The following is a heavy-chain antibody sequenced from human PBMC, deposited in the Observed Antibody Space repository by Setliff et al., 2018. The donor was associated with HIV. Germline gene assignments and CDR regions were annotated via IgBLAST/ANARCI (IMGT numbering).Heavy chain of an antibody. J-gene: IGHJ6*02. CDR1: GYTFTDYA. CDR2: INAGNGNT. Sequence: GASVKVSCKASGYTFTDYAIYWMRQAPGQRLEWLGWINAGNGNTEYSQNFQGRVTISRGTSASTAYMELSSLRSEDTAVYYCARDSAIVTTIIDHYYGMDVWGQGPTVTRLL. D-gene: IGHD5-12*01. V-gene: IGHV1-3*01. CDR3: ARDSAIVTTIIDHYYGMDV.